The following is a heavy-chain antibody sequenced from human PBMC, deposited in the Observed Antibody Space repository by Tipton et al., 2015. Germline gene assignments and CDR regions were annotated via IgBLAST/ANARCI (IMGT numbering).Heavy chain of an antibody. CDR3: ARGHRYGDSPWDC. D-gene: IGHD4-17*01. J-gene: IGHJ4*02. CDR2: IQYSGST. V-gene: IGHV4-59*12. CDR1: SDSISKYY. Sequence: TLSLTCSVSSDSISKYYWSWIRQPPGNELECIGYIQYSGSTNYNPSLKSRVTISEDTSQNQFSLKVNCETAADSAVYYCARGHRYGDSPWDCWGQGTLVSVSS.